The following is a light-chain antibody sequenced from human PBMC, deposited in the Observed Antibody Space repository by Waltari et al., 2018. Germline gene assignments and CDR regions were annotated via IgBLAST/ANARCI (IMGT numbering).Light chain of an antibody. V-gene: IGKV3-15*01. CDR1: KSVSTN. J-gene: IGKJ1*01. Sequence: EIVMTQSPATLSVSPGEGATLSCRASKSVSTNLAWYQQKPGQAPRLLIYGASPRATGIPARFSGSGSGTEFTLTISSLQSEDFAVFYCQQYSYWPWTFGQGTKVEIK. CDR2: GAS. CDR3: QQYSYWPWT.